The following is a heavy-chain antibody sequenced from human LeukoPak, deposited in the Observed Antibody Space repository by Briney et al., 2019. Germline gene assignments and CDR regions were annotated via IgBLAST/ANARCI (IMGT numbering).Heavy chain of an antibody. D-gene: IGHD5-18*01. CDR3: ARDSLGTGYWYFDL. CDR2: IYYSGST. V-gene: IGHV4-31*03. Sequence: SETLSLTCTVSVGSISSGGDYWSWIRQHPGKGLEWIVYIYYSGSTYYNPSPKSRVTISVDKSNTQSSLKLSSVPAADTAVYYCARDSLGTGYWYFDLWGRGTLVTVSS. J-gene: IGHJ2*01. CDR1: VGSISSGGDY.